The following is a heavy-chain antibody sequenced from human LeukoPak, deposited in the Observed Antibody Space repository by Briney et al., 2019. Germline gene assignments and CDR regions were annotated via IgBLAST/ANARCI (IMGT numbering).Heavy chain of an antibody. CDR3: AREVRWFREPYYMDV. Sequence: SETLSLTCAVYGGSFSGYYWSWIRQPPGKGLEWIGEINHSGSTNYNPSLKSRVTISVDTSKNQFSLKLSSVTAADTAVYYCAREVRWFREPYYMDVWGKGTTVTVSS. CDR1: GGSFSGYY. J-gene: IGHJ6*03. V-gene: IGHV4-34*01. CDR2: INHSGST. D-gene: IGHD3-10*01.